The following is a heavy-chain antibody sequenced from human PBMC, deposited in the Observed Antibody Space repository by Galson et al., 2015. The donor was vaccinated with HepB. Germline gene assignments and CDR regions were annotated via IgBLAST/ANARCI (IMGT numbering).Heavy chain of an antibody. V-gene: IGHV4-34*01. CDR3: ARAPRPHIVVVTGFDY. CDR1: GGSFSGYY. Sequence: LSLTCAVYGGSFSGYYWSWIRQPPGKGLEWIGEINHSGSTNYNPSLKSRVTIPVDTSKNQFSLKLSSVTAADTAVYYCARAPRPHIVVVTGFDYWGQGTLVTVSS. J-gene: IGHJ4*02. CDR2: INHSGST. D-gene: IGHD2-21*02.